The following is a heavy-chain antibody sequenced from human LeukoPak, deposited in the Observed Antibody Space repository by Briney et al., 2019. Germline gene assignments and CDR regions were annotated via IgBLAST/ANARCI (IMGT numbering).Heavy chain of an antibody. CDR1: GFTFSSYW. CDR3: AKDLRDYGSFDY. V-gene: IGHV3-74*01. Sequence: GGSLRLSCAASGFTFSSYWMHWVRQAPGKGLVWVSGIHADGSSTRYADSVKGRFTISRDNAKNTLYLQMSSLRVEDTAVYYCAKDLRDYGSFDYWGQGTMVTVSS. CDR2: IHADGSST. J-gene: IGHJ4*02. D-gene: IGHD4-17*01.